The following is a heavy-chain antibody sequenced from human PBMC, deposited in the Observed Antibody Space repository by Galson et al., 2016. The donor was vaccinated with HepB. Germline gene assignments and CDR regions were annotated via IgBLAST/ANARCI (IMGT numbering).Heavy chain of an antibody. Sequence: SLRLSCAASGFTFSTYGMHWVRQAPGKGLEWVAVLSYDGSTNYYADSVKGRFTISRDNSKNTLYLQMNSLRAEDTAVYYCAKDPRYSSGWHRAYGMDVWGQGTTVTVSS. V-gene: IGHV3-30*18. CDR1: GFTFSTYG. CDR3: AKDPRYSSGWHRAYGMDV. D-gene: IGHD6-19*01. CDR2: LSYDGSTN. J-gene: IGHJ6*02.